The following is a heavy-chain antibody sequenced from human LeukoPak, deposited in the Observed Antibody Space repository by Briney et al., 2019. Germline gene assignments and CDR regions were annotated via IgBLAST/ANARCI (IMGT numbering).Heavy chain of an antibody. CDR1: GGSFSGYY. J-gene: IGHJ5*02. V-gene: IGHV4-34*01. CDR3: ARGSPRYCSSTSCRWGFDP. Sequence: SETLSLTCAVYGGSFSGYYWSWIRQPPGKGLEWIGEINHSGSTNYNPSLKSRVTISVDTSKSQFSLKLSSVTAADTAVYYCARGSPRYCSSTSCRWGFDPWGQGTLVTVSS. CDR2: INHSGST. D-gene: IGHD2-2*01.